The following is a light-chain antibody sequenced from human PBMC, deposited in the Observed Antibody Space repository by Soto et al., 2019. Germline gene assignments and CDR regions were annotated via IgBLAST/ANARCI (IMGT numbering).Light chain of an antibody. CDR1: SSDVGTYNL. CDR2: EGT. CDR3: CSSAGGSTYV. J-gene: IGLJ1*01. Sequence: SVLTQPASVSGSPGQSITISCTGTSSDVGTYNLVSWYQQHPGKAPKLMIYEGTKRPSGVSNRFSGSKSGNTASLTISGLQAEDEADYYCCSSAGGSTYVFGTGTKVTVL. V-gene: IGLV2-23*01.